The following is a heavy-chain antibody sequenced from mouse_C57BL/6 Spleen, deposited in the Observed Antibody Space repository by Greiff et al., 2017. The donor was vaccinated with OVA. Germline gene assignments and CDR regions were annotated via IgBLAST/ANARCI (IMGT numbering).Heavy chain of an antibody. V-gene: IGHV5-17*01. D-gene: IGHD2-4*01. CDR2: ISSGSSTI. CDR3: ARGHYDYYAVFAY. Sequence: EVKVVESGGGLVKPGGSLKLSCAASGFTFSDYGMHWVRQAPEKGLEWVAYISSGSSTIYYADTVKGRITISRDNAKNTLFLQMTSLRSEDTAMYYFARGHYDYYAVFAYWGQVTLVTVSA. CDR1: GFTFSDYG. J-gene: IGHJ3*01.